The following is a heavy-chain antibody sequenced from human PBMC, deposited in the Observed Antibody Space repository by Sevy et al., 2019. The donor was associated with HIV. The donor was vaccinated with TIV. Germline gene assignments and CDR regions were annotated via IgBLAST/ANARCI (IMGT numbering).Heavy chain of an antibody. CDR2: MNPNSGNT. J-gene: IGHJ6*02. D-gene: IGHD6-19*01. V-gene: IGHV1-8*01. CDR3: SRGRLVKGYYYNGMDV. Sequence: ASVKVSCKASGYTFTSYDINWVRQATGQGLEWMGWMNPNSGNTGYAQKFQGRVTMTRNTSISTAYMELSSLRSEDTAVYYCSRGRLVKGYYYNGMDVWGQGTTVTVSS. CDR1: GYTFTSYD.